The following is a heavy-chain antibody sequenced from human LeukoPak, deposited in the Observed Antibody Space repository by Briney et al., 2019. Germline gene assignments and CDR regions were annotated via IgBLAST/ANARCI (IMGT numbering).Heavy chain of an antibody. Sequence: SETLSLTCTVSGGSISSYYWSWIRQPPGKGLEWIGYIYYSGSTNYNPSLKSRVTISVDTSKNQFSLKLSSVTAADTAVYYCAGIPAATHNWFDPWGQGTLVTVSS. CDR3: AGIPAATHNWFDP. D-gene: IGHD2-2*01. V-gene: IGHV4-59*08. CDR2: IYYSGST. CDR1: GGSISSYY. J-gene: IGHJ5*02.